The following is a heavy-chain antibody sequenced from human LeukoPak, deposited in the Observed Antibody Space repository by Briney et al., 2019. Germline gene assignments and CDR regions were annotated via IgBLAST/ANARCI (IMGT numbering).Heavy chain of an antibody. Sequence: SETLSLTCTVSGGSISSYYWSWIRQPPGKGLEWIGYIYYSGSTNYNPSLKSRVTISVDTSKNQFSLKLSSVTAADTAVYYCAAENGIRDRISYFDYWGQGTLVTVSS. J-gene: IGHJ4*02. D-gene: IGHD2-15*01. CDR1: GGSISSYY. CDR3: AAENGIRDRISYFDY. V-gene: IGHV4-59*01. CDR2: IYYSGST.